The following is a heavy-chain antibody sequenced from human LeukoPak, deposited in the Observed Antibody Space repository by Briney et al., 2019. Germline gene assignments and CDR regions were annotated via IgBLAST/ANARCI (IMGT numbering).Heavy chain of an antibody. D-gene: IGHD6-19*01. Sequence: GGSLRLSSAASGFTFSSYAMHWVRQAPGKGLEWVAVISYDGSNKYYADSVKGRFTISRDNSKNTLYLQMNSLRAEDTAVYYCAREVRSSGWYGARYFDYWGQGTLVTVSS. CDR3: AREVRSSGWYGARYFDY. J-gene: IGHJ4*02. CDR1: GFTFSSYA. CDR2: ISYDGSNK. V-gene: IGHV3-30-3*01.